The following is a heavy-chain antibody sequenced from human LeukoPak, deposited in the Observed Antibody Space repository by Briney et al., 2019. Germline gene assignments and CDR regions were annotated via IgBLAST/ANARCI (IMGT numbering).Heavy chain of an antibody. Sequence: ASVKVSCKASGYTFTNYAIHWVRQAPGQRLEWMGWINAGIGNTKYSQKFQGRVAITRDTSASTAYMELSSLRSEDTAVYYCARDIVVVPAAIDYQPDVYYYYGMDVWGQGTTVTVSS. CDR1: GYTFTNYA. D-gene: IGHD2-2*01. J-gene: IGHJ6*02. V-gene: IGHV1-3*01. CDR2: INAGIGNT. CDR3: ARDIVVVPAAIDYQPDVYYYYGMDV.